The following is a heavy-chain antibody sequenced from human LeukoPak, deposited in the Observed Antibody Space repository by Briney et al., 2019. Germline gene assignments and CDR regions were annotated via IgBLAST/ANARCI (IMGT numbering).Heavy chain of an antibody. D-gene: IGHD6-6*01. Sequence: GGSLRLSCSASGFTLNRFYLHWVRQAPGKGLEFVSHISSDGATTYYADSVKGRFTISRDNSKNTLYLQMSSLRADDTAVYYCVKDRSIAAPNNAFFDSWGQGALVTVSS. CDR3: VKDRSIAAPNNAFFDS. CDR2: ISSDGATT. CDR1: GFTLNRFY. J-gene: IGHJ4*02. V-gene: IGHV3-64D*06.